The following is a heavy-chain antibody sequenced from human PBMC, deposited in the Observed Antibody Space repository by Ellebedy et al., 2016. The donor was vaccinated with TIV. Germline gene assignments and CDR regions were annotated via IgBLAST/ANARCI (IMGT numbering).Heavy chain of an antibody. V-gene: IGHV4-34*01. Sequence: MPSETLSLTCAVYGGSFSGYFWTWIRQPPGKGLEWIGEINHGGSTNYNPSLKSRVSISVDTSKNQVSLKLSSVTAADTAVYYCARHPLEWLVGPMYFDYWGQGTLVTVSS. CDR1: GGSFSGYF. CDR3: ARHPLEWLVGPMYFDY. D-gene: IGHD6-19*01. J-gene: IGHJ4*02. CDR2: INHGGST.